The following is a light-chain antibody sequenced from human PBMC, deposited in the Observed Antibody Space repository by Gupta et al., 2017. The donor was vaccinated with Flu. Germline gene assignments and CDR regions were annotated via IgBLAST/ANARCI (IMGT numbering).Light chain of an antibody. J-gene: IGLJ3*02. V-gene: IGLV1-40*01. CDR3: QSYDTSLSAWV. CDR1: NSNIGAGYD. Sequence: QSVLTQPPSVSGAPGQRVTISCTGSNSNIGAGYDVHWYQQLPGTAPNLLISGNINRPSGVPDRFSGSKSGTSASLAITGLQAEDEAGYYCQSYDTSLSAWVFGGGTKLTVL. CDR2: GNI.